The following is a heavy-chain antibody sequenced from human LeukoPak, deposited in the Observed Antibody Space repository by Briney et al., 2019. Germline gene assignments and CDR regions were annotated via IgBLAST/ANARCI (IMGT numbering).Heavy chain of an antibody. CDR2: INPNSGGT. CDR3: ARDRKGTYYYDSSGYNLIDY. Sequence: ASVKVSCKASGYTFTGSYMHWVRQAPGQGLEWMGWINPNSGGTNYAQKFQGRVTMTRDTSISTAYMELSRLRSDDTAVYYCARDRKGTYYYDSSGYNLIDYWGQGTLVTVSS. D-gene: IGHD3-22*01. CDR1: GYTFTGSY. J-gene: IGHJ4*02. V-gene: IGHV1-2*02.